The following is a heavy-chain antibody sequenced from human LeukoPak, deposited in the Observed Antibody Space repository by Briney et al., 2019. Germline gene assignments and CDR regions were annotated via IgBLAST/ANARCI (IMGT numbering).Heavy chain of an antibody. Sequence: ASVKVSCKASGYTFTGYYMHWVRQAPGQGLEWMGWINPNSGGTNYAQKFQGRVTMTRDTSISTAYMELSRLRSDDTAVYYCARGPAWSYYYDSSGAFDIWGQGTMVTVSS. CDR1: GYTFTGYY. CDR3: ARGPAWSYYYDSSGAFDI. CDR2: INPNSGGT. J-gene: IGHJ3*02. V-gene: IGHV1-2*02. D-gene: IGHD3-22*01.